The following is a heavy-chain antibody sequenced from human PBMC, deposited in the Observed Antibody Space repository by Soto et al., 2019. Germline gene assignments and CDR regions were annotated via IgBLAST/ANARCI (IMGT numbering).Heavy chain of an antibody. V-gene: IGHV3-11*06. Sequence: PGGSLRLSCAASGFTFSDYYMSWIRQAPGKGLEWVSYISSSSSYTNYADSVKGRFTISRDNAKNSLYLQMNSLRAEDTAVYYCATNGGGQWLVPDYYYGMDVWGQGTTVTVSS. D-gene: IGHD6-19*01. CDR3: ATNGGGQWLVPDYYYGMDV. CDR1: GFTFSDYY. J-gene: IGHJ6*02. CDR2: ISSSSSYT.